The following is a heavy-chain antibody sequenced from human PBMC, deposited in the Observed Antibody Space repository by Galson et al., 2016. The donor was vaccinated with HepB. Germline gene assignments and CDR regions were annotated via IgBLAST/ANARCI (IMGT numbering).Heavy chain of an antibody. D-gene: IGHD6-19*01. J-gene: IGHJ4*02. CDR3: AKDHRSPGWPSFDS. CDR2: FSNIQKT. CDR1: GFTFSDHY. V-gene: IGHV3-69-1*01. Sequence: SLRLSCAASGFTFSDHYIDWVRQAPGKGLEWVASFSNIQKTYYGEAVEDRFTITRDDSTSTLYLQMNNLRAEDTAVYYCAKDHRSPGWPSFDSWGQGTLVTVSS.